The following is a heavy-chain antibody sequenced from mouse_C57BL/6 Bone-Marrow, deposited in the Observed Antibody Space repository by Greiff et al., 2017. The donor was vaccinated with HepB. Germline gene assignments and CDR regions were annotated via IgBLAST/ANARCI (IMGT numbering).Heavy chain of an antibody. J-gene: IGHJ2*01. V-gene: IGHV3-1*01. CDR1: GYSITSGYD. CDR3: ARATYSRGGYFDY. Sequence: EVHLVESGPGMVKPSQSLSLTCTVTGYSITSGYDWYWIRHFPGNKMEWMGYISYSGSTNYNPTLKSRISITHDTSKNHFFLKLNSVSTEDKATYYCARATYSRGGYFDYWGQGTTLTVSS. D-gene: IGHD2-5*01. CDR2: ISYSGST.